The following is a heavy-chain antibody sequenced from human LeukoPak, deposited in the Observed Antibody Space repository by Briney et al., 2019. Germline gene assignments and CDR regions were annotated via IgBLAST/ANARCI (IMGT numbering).Heavy chain of an antibody. Sequence: GGSLRLSCAASGFTFSNYWMSWVRQAPGKGLEWVANIKQDGNKKYYVDSVKGRFTISRDNAENSLYLQMDSLRVEDTAVYYCARDHGPPAWGQGTLVTVSS. CDR3: ARDHGPPA. V-gene: IGHV3-7*04. CDR2: IKQDGNKK. J-gene: IGHJ5*02. CDR1: GFTFSNYW.